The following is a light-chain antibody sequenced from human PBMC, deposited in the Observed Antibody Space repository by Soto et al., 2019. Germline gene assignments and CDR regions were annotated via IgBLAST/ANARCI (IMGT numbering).Light chain of an antibody. CDR1: XXXIGRNT. J-gene: IGLJ2*01. Sequence: QSVLXXXXSASXTPXXXXXIXXXXSXXXIGRNTVNWYQQLPGTAPKVLIYSNNQRPSGVPDRLSGSKSGTSASLAISGLQSEDEADYYCAAWDDSLNAVVFGGGTKLTVL. CDR3: AAWDDSLNAVV. V-gene: IGLV1-44*01. CDR2: SNN.